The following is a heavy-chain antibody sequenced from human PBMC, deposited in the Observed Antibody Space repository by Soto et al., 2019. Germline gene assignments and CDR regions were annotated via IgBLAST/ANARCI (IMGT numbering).Heavy chain of an antibody. CDR3: ERDTRSAYYHGH. CDR1: GGSVSSGSYY. Sequence: PSETLSLTCTVSGGSVSSGSYYWSWIRQHPGRGLEWIGYIYYTGNTYYNPSLKSRLAISVDTSKYQFSLKLSSVTAADTAVYYCERDTRSAYYHGHWGQGTLVTVSS. CDR2: IYYTGNT. D-gene: IGHD3-3*01. V-gene: IGHV4-31*03. J-gene: IGHJ4*02.